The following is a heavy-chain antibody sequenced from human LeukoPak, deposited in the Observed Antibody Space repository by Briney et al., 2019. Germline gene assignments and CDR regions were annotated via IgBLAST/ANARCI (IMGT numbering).Heavy chain of an antibody. CDR1: RGSITDNY. CDR2: VYYSGGGT. Sequence: SETLSLTCTVSRGSITDNYWSWIRQPPGMGPEWIGYVYYSGGGTNYNPSLKSRVTMSVDTSKNHFSLKLGSVTAADTAVYYCARGNSSGWYGGFDYWGQGILVTVSS. D-gene: IGHD6-19*01. CDR3: ARGNSSGWYGGFDY. J-gene: IGHJ4*02. V-gene: IGHV4-59*01.